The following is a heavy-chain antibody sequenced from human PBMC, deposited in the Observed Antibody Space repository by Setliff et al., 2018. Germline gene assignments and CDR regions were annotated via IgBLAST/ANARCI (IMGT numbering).Heavy chain of an antibody. CDR2: FFHTGST. Sequence: PSETLSLTCTVSGYSISSGYYWGWIRQPPGKGLEWLGSFFHTGSTYYKSSLESRVTMSVDTSNNQFSLKLNSVTAADTAVYYCARVDFTMLQGVLGQWGQGTLVTVSS. CDR3: ARVDFTMLQGVLGQ. V-gene: IGHV4-38-2*02. J-gene: IGHJ1*01. D-gene: IGHD3-10*01. CDR1: GYSISSGYY.